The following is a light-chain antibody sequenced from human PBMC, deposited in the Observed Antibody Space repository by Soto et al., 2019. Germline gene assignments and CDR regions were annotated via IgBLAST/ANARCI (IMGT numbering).Light chain of an antibody. CDR3: QSYDSSLSAYVV. V-gene: IGLV1-40*01. CDR1: SSNIGAGYD. J-gene: IGLJ2*01. Sequence: QSVLTQPPSVSGVPGQRVTISCTGSSSNIGAGYDVHWYQQLPGTAPKLLIYGNSNRPSGVPDRFSGSKSGTSASLAITGLQAEDEADYYCQSYDSSLSAYVVFGGGTKVTVL. CDR2: GNS.